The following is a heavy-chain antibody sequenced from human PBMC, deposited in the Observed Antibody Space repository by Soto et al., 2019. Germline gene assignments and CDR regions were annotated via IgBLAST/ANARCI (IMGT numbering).Heavy chain of an antibody. CDR3: ARIRYSSGCPVDY. J-gene: IGHJ4*02. V-gene: IGHV4-39*01. CDR2: IHYSGNT. D-gene: IGHD6-19*01. CDR1: GGSISSSSYY. Sequence: SETLSLTGTVAGGSISSSSYYWGWIRQPPGKGLEWIGSIHYSGNTYYNPSLKSRVIISVDTSKSQFSLKLSSVTAADTAVHYCARIRYSSGCPVDYWGQGTLVTVSS.